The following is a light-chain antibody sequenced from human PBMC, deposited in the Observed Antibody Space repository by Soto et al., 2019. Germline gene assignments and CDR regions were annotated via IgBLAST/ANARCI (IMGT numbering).Light chain of an antibody. J-gene: IGKJ4*01. CDR1: QSVDSN. CDR2: GAS. V-gene: IGKV3D-15*01. Sequence: EILMTQSPATLSVSPWERATLSCRASQSVDSNLAWYQQKPGQAPRLLIYGASSRATGIPDRFSGSGSGTEFTLTISSLQSEDFAVYYCQQYDNWPLTFGGGTKVDIK. CDR3: QQYDNWPLT.